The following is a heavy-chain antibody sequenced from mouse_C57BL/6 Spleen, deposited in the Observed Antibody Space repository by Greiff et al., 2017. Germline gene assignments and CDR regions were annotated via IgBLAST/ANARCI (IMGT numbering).Heavy chain of an antibody. CDR1: GFTFSDYG. J-gene: IGHJ4*01. V-gene: IGHV5-17*01. Sequence: EVKVVESGGGLVKPGGSLKLSCAASGFTFSDYGMHWVRQAPEKGLEWVAYISSGSSTIYYADTVKGRFTISRDNAKNTLFLQMTSLRSEDTAMYYCARPYYYGSFYAMDYWGQGTSVTVSS. CDR3: ARPYYYGSFYAMDY. CDR2: ISSGSSTI. D-gene: IGHD1-1*01.